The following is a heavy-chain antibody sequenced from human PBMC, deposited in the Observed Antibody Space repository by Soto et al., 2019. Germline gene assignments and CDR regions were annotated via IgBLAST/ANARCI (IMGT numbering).Heavy chain of an antibody. V-gene: IGHV4-30-4*01. CDR1: GGSISSDDYY. CDR2: IYYSGRT. CDR3: ARDRSNSPDFFDD. D-gene: IGHD6-6*01. J-gene: IGHJ4*02. Sequence: SETLSLTCTVSGGSISSDDYYWTWIRQAPGEGLEWIGYIYYSGRTLYNPSLKSRVTISIDTSKNQFSLKLISVSVADTAVYYCARDRSNSPDFFDDWGQGTLVTVSS.